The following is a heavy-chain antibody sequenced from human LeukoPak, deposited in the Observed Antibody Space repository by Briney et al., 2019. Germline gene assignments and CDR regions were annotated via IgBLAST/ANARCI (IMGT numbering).Heavy chain of an antibody. Sequence: SQTLSLTCATSGDSVSSNSAGWNWIRQSPSRGLEWLGRTYYRSKWYSDYAVSVKSRITINPDTSKNQFSLQLNSVIPEDTAVYYCVRRSNYAFDYWGQGTLVTVSS. J-gene: IGHJ4*02. D-gene: IGHD1-26*01. CDR3: VRRSNYAFDY. CDR1: GDSVSSNSAG. V-gene: IGHV6-1*01. CDR2: TYYRSKWYS.